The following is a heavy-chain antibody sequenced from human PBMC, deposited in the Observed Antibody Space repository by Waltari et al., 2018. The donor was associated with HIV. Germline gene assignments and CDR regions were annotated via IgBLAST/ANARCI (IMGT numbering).Heavy chain of an antibody. CDR2: TSPRSDGP. V-gene: IGHV1-8*03. J-gene: IGHJ4*02. CDR1: QSIFNVYV. D-gene: IGHD6-19*01. CDR3: ARGPLGGWFTT. Sequence: QEELVQSGAEVKKPGASVRVSCKTSQSIFNVYVIQWVRQAPGQAREWLGWTSPRSDGPRYSPYVEDRVTITRDPSINAVYMDFSSLTPKDTAVYYCARGPLGGWFTTWGQGTLVTVS.